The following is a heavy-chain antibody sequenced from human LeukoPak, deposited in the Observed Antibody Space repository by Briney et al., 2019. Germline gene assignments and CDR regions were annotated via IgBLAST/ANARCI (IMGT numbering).Heavy chain of an antibody. CDR3: ARRPPGKISGWDNCYFDT. D-gene: IGHD6-19*01. CDR1: GFSITTSGVG. Sequence: SGPTLVQPTQTLTLTCTLSGFSITTSGVGVGWVRQSPGKALEWLAVIYWDDDKRYSPSLRSRVTITKDSSKNQVILIMTNMDPVDTATYYCARRPPGKISGWDNCYFDTWAPGTLVTVSS. J-gene: IGHJ4*03. V-gene: IGHV2-5*02. CDR2: IYWDDDK.